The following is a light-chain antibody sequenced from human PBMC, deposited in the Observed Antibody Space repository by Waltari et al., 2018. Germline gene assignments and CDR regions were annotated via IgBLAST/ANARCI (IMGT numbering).Light chain of an antibody. J-gene: IGLJ2*01. CDR1: GGHAAYA. CDR2: VNSDGGH. Sequence: QLVVTQSPSASASLGASVKLTCTLSGGHAAYAIAWHQQQSEKRPRFLMRVNSDGGHTKGDGVPVRFSGSSSGAERYLTISSLQSEDEADYYCQSWDTGTVVFGGGTKVTVL. V-gene: IGLV4-69*01. CDR3: QSWDTGTVV.